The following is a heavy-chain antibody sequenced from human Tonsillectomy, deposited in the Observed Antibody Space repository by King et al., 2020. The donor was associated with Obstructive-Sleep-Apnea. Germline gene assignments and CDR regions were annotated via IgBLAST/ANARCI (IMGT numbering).Heavy chain of an antibody. Sequence: VQLVESGGGLVKPGGSLRLSCAASGFTFSDYYMSWILQAPGKGLEWVSYISGSGSTIYYSDSVKGRFTISRDNAKNSLYLQMNSLRAEDTAVYYCARDPLYSSSWYAAPVGGMDVWGQGTTVTVSS. D-gene: IGHD6-13*01. CDR2: ISGSGSTI. V-gene: IGHV3-11*01. J-gene: IGHJ6*02. CDR1: GFTFSDYY. CDR3: ARDPLYSSSWYAAPVGGMDV.